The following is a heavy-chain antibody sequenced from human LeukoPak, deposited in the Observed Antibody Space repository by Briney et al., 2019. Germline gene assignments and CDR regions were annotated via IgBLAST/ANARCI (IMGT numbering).Heavy chain of an antibody. V-gene: IGHV3-20*04. J-gene: IGHJ6*03. Sequence: GGSLRLSCAASGFTFDDYGMSWVRQAPGKGLEWVSGINWNGGSTGYADSVKGRFTISRDNAKNSLYLQMNSLRAEDTAVYYCARIGREIVVVPAASFRYYYYMDVWGKGTTVTISS. D-gene: IGHD2-2*01. CDR1: GFTFDDYG. CDR2: INWNGGST. CDR3: ARIGREIVVVPAASFRYYYYMDV.